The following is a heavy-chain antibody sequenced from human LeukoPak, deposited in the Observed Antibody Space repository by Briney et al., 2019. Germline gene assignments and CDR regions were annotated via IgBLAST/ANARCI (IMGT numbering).Heavy chain of an antibody. D-gene: IGHD2-2*01. CDR3: ARGSVVPAATNWFDP. J-gene: IGHJ5*02. Sequence: ASVKVSCKASGYTFTGYYMHWVRQAPGQGLEWMGRINPNSGGTNYAQKFQGRVTMTRDTSISTAYMELSRLRSDDTAVYYCARGSVVPAATNWFDPWGQGTLVTVSS. V-gene: IGHV1-2*06. CDR2: INPNSGGT. CDR1: GYTFTGYY.